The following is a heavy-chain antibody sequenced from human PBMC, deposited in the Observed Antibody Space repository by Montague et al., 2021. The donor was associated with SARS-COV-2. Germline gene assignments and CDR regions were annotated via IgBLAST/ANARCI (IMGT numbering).Heavy chain of an antibody. CDR3: AREPGSVDGMDV. Sequence: YLRLSCAASGFSFSDYCMHWVRQAPGKGLEWVSRINTDGSNSYYTDSVKGRFTISRDNAKNTLYLQMNSLRAEDTAVYYCAREPGSVDGMDVWGQGTTITVSS. V-gene: IGHV3-74*01. CDR2: INTDGSNS. D-gene: IGHD4-23*01. J-gene: IGHJ6*02. CDR1: GFSFSDYC.